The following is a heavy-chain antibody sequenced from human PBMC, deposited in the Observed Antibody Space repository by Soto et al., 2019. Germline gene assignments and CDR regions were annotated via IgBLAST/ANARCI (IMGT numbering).Heavy chain of an antibody. CDR2: TYFRSRWYN. Sequence: QSQTLSLTCVISGDSVSSDSAAWNWIRQSPSRGLEWLGRTYFRSRWYNDYVTSLRGRIIINPDTSRNQFSLQLDSVTPEDTAVYYCARENFASGTYGLDVWGQGTTVTVSS. CDR1: GDSVSSDSAA. J-gene: IGHJ6*02. D-gene: IGHD3-10*01. CDR3: ARENFASGTYGLDV. V-gene: IGHV6-1*01.